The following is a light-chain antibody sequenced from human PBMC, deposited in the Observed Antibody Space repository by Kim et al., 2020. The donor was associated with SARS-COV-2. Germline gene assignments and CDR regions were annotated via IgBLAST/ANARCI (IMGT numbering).Light chain of an antibody. J-gene: IGKJ4*01. CDR1: QSVSSN. CDR3: QQYSKWPPLT. V-gene: IGKV3-15*01. CDR2: GAS. Sequence: EIMMTQSPATLSVSPGERATLSCRASQSVSSNLAWYQQKPGQAPRLLIYGASIRATGIPARFSGSGSGTEFTLTISSLQSEDLAIYYCQQYSKWPPLTFGGGTKVEI.